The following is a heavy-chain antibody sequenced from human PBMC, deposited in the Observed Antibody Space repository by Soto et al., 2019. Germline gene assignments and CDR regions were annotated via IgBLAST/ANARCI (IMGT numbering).Heavy chain of an antibody. CDR3: ARALVVGVVAAAYPDYGDYGRDY. V-gene: IGHV1-46*01. CDR1: GYTFTSYY. CDR2: INPSGGST. J-gene: IGHJ4*02. Sequence: QVQLVQSGAEVKKPGASVKVSCKASGYTFTSYYMHWVRQAPGQGLEWMGIINPSGGSTSYAQKFQCRVTMTRDTSTSTVYMELSSLRSEDTAVYYCARALVVGVVAAAYPDYGDYGRDYWGQGTLVTVSS. D-gene: IGHD4-17*01.